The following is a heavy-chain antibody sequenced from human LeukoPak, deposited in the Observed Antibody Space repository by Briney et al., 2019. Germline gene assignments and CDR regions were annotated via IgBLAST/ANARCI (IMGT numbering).Heavy chain of an antibody. J-gene: IGHJ4*02. CDR3: ARDTENDFWIDY. Sequence: GGSLRLSCAASGFTVSSNYMSWVRQAPGKGLEWVSVIYSGGTTYYADSVKGRFTISRDSAKNTLYLQMNSLRDEDTAVYYCARDTENDFWIDYWGQGTLVTVSS. V-gene: IGHV3-66*01. CDR1: GFTVSSNY. CDR2: IYSGGTT. D-gene: IGHD3-3*01.